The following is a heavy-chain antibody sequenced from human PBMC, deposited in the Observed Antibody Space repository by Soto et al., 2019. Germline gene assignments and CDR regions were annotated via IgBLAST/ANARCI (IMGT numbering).Heavy chain of an antibody. CDR2: IYNSGIM. V-gene: IGHV4-39*01. CDR3: ARHCPHYCISISCNRNGVDT. D-gene: IGHD2-2*01. Sequence: QLQLQESGPGLVKPSETLYLTCIVSGDSISSSDYYWCWIRQAPGKWPDWLGGIYNSGIMHYNPSIRNRPTISVDTTKNQFSLKLTSVHAAEMAVYYWARHCPHYCISISCNRNGVDTWGQGTLVTVSS. CDR1: GDSISSSDYY. J-gene: IGHJ5*02.